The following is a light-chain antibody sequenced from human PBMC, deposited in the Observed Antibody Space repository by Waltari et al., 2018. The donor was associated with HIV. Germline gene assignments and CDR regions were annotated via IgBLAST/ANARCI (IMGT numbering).Light chain of an antibody. CDR3: QQSYSPPRT. CDR1: QKISIY. CDR2: AGS. Sequence: DVQVTQSPPSLSASLGDSVTMTCQTSQKISIYLNWYHQRLGRAPKLGIYAGSTLQSGVSARFSGAGSGTNFYLVIMDLQPDDFGTYFCQQSYSPPRTFGQGT. V-gene: IGKV1-39*01. J-gene: IGKJ1*01.